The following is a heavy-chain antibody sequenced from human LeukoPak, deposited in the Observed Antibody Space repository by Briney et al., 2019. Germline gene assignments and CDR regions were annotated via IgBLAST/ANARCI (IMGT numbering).Heavy chain of an antibody. V-gene: IGHV1-69*13. CDR2: IIPIFGTA. J-gene: IGHJ4*02. CDR1: GYTFTSYD. CDR3: ASAYRNSTRGDY. D-gene: IGHD2-2*01. Sequence: SVKVSCKASGYTFTSYDINWVRQAPGQGLEWMGGIIPIFGTANYAQKFQGRVTITADESTSTAYMELSSLRSEDTAVYYCASAYRNSTRGDYWGQGTLVTVSS.